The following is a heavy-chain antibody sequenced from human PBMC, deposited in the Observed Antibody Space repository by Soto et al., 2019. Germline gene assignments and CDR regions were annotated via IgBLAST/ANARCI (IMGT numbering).Heavy chain of an antibody. V-gene: IGHV1-69*04. CDR3: ARDLTVVPAAMGFDY. Sequence: SVKVSCKASGGTFSSYAISWVRQAPGQGLEWMGRIIPILGIANYAQKFQGRVTITADKSTSTAYMELSSLRSEDTAVYYCARDLTVVPAAMGFDYWGQGTLVTVSS. CDR1: GGTFSSYA. CDR2: IIPILGIA. D-gene: IGHD2-2*01. J-gene: IGHJ4*02.